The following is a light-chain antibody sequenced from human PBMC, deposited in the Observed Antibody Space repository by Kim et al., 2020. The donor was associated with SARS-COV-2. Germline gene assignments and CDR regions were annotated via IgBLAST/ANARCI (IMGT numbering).Light chain of an antibody. CDR2: TNN. CDR1: SLRRHY. Sequence: SSELTQDPAVSVALGQTVTITCQGDSLRRHYASWYQQKPGQAPLLLVYTNNKRPSGIPDRFSGSTSLTPASLTITGAQAEDEADYYCLSLDSSDKGVFGG. J-gene: IGLJ3*02. V-gene: IGLV3-19*01. CDR3: LSLDSSDKGV.